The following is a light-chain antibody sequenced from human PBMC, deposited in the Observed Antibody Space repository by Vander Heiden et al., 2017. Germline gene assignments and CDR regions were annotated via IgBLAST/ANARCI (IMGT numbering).Light chain of an antibody. V-gene: IGLV1-44*01. CDR1: SSNIGSNT. J-gene: IGLJ3*02. CDR2: DNN. Sequence: QSVLTQPPPASGTPGQRVIISRSGSSSNIGSNTANWYQPLPGAAPKFLIYDNNQRRSGVPDRCSGSKSGTSASLAISVLQSEDEADYYCATWDDSLSHWVFGGGTKLTVL. CDR3: ATWDDSLSHWV.